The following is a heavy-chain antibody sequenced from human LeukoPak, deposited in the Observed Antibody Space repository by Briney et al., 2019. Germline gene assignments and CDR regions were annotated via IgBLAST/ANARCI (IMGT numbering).Heavy chain of an antibody. CDR1: GASISSYY. CDR2: IYSSGST. Sequence: SETLSLTCIVSGASISSYYWTWIRQPAGKELEWIGRIYSSGSTNYNPSLKSRVIMSVDTSKNQFSLKLSSVTAADTAVYYCARGSSGYYYGWGQGTLVTVSS. D-gene: IGHD3-22*01. J-gene: IGHJ4*02. CDR3: ARGSSGYYYG. V-gene: IGHV4-4*07.